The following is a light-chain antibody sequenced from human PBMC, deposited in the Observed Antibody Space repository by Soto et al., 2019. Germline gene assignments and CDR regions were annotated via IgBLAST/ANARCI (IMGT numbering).Light chain of an antibody. V-gene: IGKV3-20*01. Sequence: EIVLTQSPGTLSLSPGDGATLSCRTSQILSSRYLAWYQQQPGQAPRVLIYGASTRATSIPDRFSVSGSGTDFTLTVSRLEPEDFAVYYCQQYGASSLTFGGGTKVEIK. CDR3: QQYGASSLT. CDR2: GAS. J-gene: IGKJ4*01. CDR1: QILSSRY.